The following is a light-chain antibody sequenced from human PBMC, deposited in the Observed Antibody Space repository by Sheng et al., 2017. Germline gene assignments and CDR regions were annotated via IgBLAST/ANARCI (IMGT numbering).Light chain of an antibody. Sequence: QLVLTQSPSASASLGASVKLTCTLSSGHSSNAIAWHQQQPEKGPRYLMNLNSDGSHTQGDGIPDRFSGSSSGAERYLTISSLQSEDEADYYCQTWDTGIRVFGGGTKLTVL. CDR1: SGHSSNA. CDR2: LNSDGSH. J-gene: IGLJ2*01. CDR3: QTWDTGIRV. V-gene: IGLV4-69*01.